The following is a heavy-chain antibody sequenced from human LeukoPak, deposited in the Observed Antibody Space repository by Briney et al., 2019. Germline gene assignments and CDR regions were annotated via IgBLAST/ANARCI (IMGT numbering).Heavy chain of an antibody. CDR1: GYTFSTFD. CDR3: VKGGEIGLDY. D-gene: IGHD3-16*01. V-gene: IGHV3-13*01. J-gene: IGHJ4*02. CDR2: IVSTGET. Sequence: GGSLRLSCAPSGYTFSTFDMHWVREAPGGGLGWGSRIVSTGETYYAGSVKGRFTISRENAKNSLYLQMNRLRAGDMAVYHCVKGGEIGLDYWGQGTLVTVSS.